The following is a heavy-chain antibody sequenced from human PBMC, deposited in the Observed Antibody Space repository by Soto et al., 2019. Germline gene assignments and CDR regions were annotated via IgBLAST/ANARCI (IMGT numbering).Heavy chain of an antibody. CDR3: ARHIASAEIDP. J-gene: IGHJ5*02. CDR2: INYSGTS. V-gene: IGHV4-59*08. Sequence: SETLSLTCTVSRGSISNYYWSWIRQPPGKGLEWIAYINYSGTSNYNPFLKSRVTISVDTSKNQFSLKLSSVTAADTAVYYCARHIASAEIDPCCQGDVVPVSS. D-gene: IGHD6-13*01. CDR1: RGSISNYY.